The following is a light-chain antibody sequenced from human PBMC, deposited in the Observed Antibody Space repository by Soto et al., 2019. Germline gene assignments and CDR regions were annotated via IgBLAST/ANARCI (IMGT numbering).Light chain of an antibody. J-gene: IGLJ2*01. Sequence: QLVLTQPPSVSGAPGQRVTISCTGSNSNIGASYEVHWYQQLPGAVPKLLIYGNNNRPSGVPDRFSVSKSGTSASLAITGLQAEDEAHYYCQSYDSSLRGYVVFGGGTKLTVL. V-gene: IGLV1-40*01. CDR3: QSYDSSLRGYVV. CDR1: NSNIGASYE. CDR2: GNN.